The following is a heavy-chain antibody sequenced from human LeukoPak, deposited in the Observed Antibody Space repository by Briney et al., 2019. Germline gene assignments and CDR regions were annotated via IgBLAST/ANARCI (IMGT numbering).Heavy chain of an antibody. D-gene: IGHD2-2*01. Sequence: PGGSLRLSCAASGFTFSSYGMHWVRQAPGKGLEWVAVIWYDGSNKYYADSVKGRFTISRDNSKNTLYLQMTSLRAEDTAVYYCAGRNQLLVYWGQGTLVTVSS. CDR3: AGRNQLLVY. J-gene: IGHJ4*02. CDR2: IWYDGSNK. V-gene: IGHV3-33*01. CDR1: GFTFSSYG.